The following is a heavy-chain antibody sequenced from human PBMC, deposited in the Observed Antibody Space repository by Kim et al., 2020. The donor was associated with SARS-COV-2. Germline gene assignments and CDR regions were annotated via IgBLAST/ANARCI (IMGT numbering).Heavy chain of an antibody. D-gene: IGHD1-1*01. Sequence: QKVQGRVTITTDTSASTAYMELRGLTSEDTAVYYCARDGTTRNGGYYFDYWGQGALVTVSS. CDR3: ARDGTTRNGGYYFDY. V-gene: IGHV1-3*01. J-gene: IGHJ4*02.